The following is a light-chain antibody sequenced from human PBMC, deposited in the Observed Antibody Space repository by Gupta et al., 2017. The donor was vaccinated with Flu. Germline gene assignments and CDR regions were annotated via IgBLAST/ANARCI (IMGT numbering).Light chain of an antibody. Sequence: ANLSVTQEERTTRTVRASQNVNDYLAWYQQKPGQAPRLLIYDAASRATGSPARFSGSGSGTDFTLTITSLETEDFAVYYCQQRYTWLTFGGGTKVEI. CDR3: QQRYTWLT. J-gene: IGKJ4*01. CDR2: DAA. CDR1: QNVNDY. V-gene: IGKV3-11*01.